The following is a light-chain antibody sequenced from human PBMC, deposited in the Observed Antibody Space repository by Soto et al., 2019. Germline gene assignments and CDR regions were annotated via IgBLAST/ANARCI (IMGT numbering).Light chain of an antibody. CDR3: QQYGSSPLT. J-gene: IGKJ4*01. CDR1: QSVTSSY. CDR2: GAS. Sequence: EIVLTQSPGTLSLSPRERVTLSCRASQSVTSSYLAWYQQKPGQAPRLLIYGASSRATGISDRFSGSGSGTDFTLTISRLEPEDFAVYYCQQYGSSPLTFGGGTKVEIK. V-gene: IGKV3-20*01.